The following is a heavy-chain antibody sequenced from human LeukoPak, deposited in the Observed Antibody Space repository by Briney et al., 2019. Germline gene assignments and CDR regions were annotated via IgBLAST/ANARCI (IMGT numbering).Heavy chain of an antibody. CDR1: GFIFDEYG. J-gene: IGHJ6*03. Sequence: GGSLRLSCAASGFIFDEYGMSWVRQAPGKGLEWVSYISSSGSTIYYADSVKGRFTISRDNAKNSLYLQMNSLRAEDTAVYYCARGGGFLYYYYYYMDVWGKGTTVTVSS. CDR2: ISSSGSTI. V-gene: IGHV3-11*04. CDR3: ARGGGFLYYYYYYMDV. D-gene: IGHD3-16*01.